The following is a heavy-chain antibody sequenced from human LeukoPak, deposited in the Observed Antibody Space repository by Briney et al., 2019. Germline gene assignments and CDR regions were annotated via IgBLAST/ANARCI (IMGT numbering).Heavy chain of an antibody. Sequence: GGSVRLSCVVSGFRFSNYWMTWVRQAPGKGLEWVANMNQDGSQKYYVDSVRGRFTISRDNAKSSLYLQMNSVRAEDTAVYYRARDVGYYCGPGTLVTVSS. D-gene: IGHD1-26*01. CDR3: ARDVGYY. J-gene: IGHJ4*02. CDR1: GFRFSNYW. CDR2: MNQDGSQK. V-gene: IGHV3-7*03.